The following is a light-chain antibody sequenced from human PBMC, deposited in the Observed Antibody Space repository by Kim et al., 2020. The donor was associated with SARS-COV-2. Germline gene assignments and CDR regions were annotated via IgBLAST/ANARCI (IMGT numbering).Light chain of an antibody. CDR2: AAA. J-gene: IGKJ3*01. Sequence: DVQMTQSPSSLSASVGDRVTITCRASQDIKNYLAWYQQKPGTVPQLLIYAAATLQSGVPSRFSGGGSWTDFTLTISSLQPEDVATYYCQKYNSAPFAFGPGTKVDIK. CDR3: QKYNSAPFA. CDR1: QDIKNY. V-gene: IGKV1-27*01.